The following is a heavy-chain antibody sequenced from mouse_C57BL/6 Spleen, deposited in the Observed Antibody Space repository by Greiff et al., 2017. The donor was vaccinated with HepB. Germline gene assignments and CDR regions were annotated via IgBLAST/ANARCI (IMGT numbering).Heavy chain of an antibody. D-gene: IGHD2-4*01. CDR2: ISSGGDYI. CDR1: GFTFSSYA. CDR3: TSGYYDYDGDYYAMDY. V-gene: IGHV5-9-1*02. Sequence: EVQVVESGEGLVKPGGSLKLSCAASGFTFSSYAMSWVRQTPEKRLEWVAYISSGGDYIYYADTVKGRFTISRDNARNTLYLQMSSLKSEDTAMYYCTSGYYDYDGDYYAMDYWGQGTSVTVSS. J-gene: IGHJ4*01.